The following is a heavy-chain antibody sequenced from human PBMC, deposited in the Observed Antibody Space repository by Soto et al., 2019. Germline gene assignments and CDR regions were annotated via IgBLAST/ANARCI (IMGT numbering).Heavy chain of an antibody. J-gene: IGHJ4*02. V-gene: IGHV3-11*06. CDR2: ISSTSSFT. CDR3: ARRDGYNYFDF. CDR1: GFTFSDSY. D-gene: IGHD5-12*01. Sequence: QVQLVESGGGLVKPGGSLRLSCVASGFTFSDSYMSWVRQAPGKGLEWVSYISSTSSFTDYAESVKGRFTISRDNAKNSLFLQMNSLRAEDTALYYCARRDGYNYFDFWGQGILVSVSS.